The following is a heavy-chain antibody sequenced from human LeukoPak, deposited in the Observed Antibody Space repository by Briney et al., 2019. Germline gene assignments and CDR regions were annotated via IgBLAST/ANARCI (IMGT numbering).Heavy chain of an antibody. D-gene: IGHD1-26*01. CDR2: INAGNGNT. CDR3: ARATRGGSYYFDY. CDR1: GYTFTSYG. J-gene: IGHJ4*02. V-gene: IGHV1-3*01. Sequence: GVSVTLSFKASGYTFTSYGMHWVRQAQGPGLGWMGWINAGNGNTKYSQKFQGRVTITRDTSASTAYMELSSLRSEDTAVYYCARATRGGSYYFDYWGQGTLVTVSS.